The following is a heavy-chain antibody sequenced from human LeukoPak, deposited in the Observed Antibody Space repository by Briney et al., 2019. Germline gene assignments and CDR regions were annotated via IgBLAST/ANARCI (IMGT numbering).Heavy chain of an antibody. CDR3: ARHRRIYDILTGYYIRGIFDY. J-gene: IGHJ4*02. CDR1: GGSISSSSYY. CDR2: IYYSGST. V-gene: IGHV4-39*01. Sequence: SETLSLTCTVSGGSISSSSYYWGWIRQPPGKGLEWIGSIYYSGSTYYNPSLKSRVTISVDTSKNQFSLKLSSVTAADTAVYYCARHRRIYDILTGYYIRGIFDYWGQGTLVTVSS. D-gene: IGHD3-9*01.